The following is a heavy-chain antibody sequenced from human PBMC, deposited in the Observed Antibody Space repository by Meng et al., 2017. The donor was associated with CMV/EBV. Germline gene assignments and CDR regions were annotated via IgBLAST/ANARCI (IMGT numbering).Heavy chain of an antibody. J-gene: IGHJ6*02. CDR3: AREGSGSYSWVYYYGMDV. CDR2: IIPIFGTA. CDR1: GGTFSSYA. V-gene: IGHV1-69*05. Sequence: SVKVSCKASGGTFSSYAISWVRQAPGQGLEWMGGIIPIFGTANYAQKFQGRVTITTDESTSTAYMELSNLRSEDTAVYYCAREGSGSYSWVYYYGMDVWGQGTTVTVSS. D-gene: IGHD1-26*01.